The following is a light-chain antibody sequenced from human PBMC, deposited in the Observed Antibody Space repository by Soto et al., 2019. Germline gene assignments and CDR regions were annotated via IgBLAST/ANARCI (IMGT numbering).Light chain of an antibody. J-gene: IGKJ5*01. V-gene: IGKV1-27*01. CDR2: AAS. CDR1: HDISNY. CDR3: QRYKGAST. Sequence: DIQMTQSPSSLSASVGDIVTITCRASHDISNYLAWYQQKPGEVPKLLVYAASTLQSGVPSRFSGSGFGTYFTLPSIRLQPEDVAAYYRQRYKGASTFGSGTRL.